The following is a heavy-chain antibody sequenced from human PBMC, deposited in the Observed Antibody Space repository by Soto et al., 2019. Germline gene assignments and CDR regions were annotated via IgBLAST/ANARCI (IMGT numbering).Heavy chain of an antibody. Sequence: PSETLSLTCTVSGGTISSSSSYWAWIRQPPGKGLEWIGSIYYSGSTYYNPPLKSRVTTFIDRSKDQFSLKMSSVTAADTAIYYCARQIGAPGYFDYWGQGTLVTVSS. CDR1: GGTISSSSSY. V-gene: IGHV4-39*01. D-gene: IGHD3-16*01. CDR3: ARQIGAPGYFDY. CDR2: IYYSGST. J-gene: IGHJ4*02.